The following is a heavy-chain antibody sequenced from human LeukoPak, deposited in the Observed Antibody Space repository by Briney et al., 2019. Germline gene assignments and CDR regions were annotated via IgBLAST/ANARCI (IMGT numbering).Heavy chain of an antibody. V-gene: IGHV4-30-4*01. CDR2: IYYSGST. Sequence: SQTLSLTCTVSGGSISSGDYYWSWIRPPPGRGPEWIGYIYYSGSTYSNPPLKRRVSISVDTSKSQFSLRLSAVSAADTAVYYCAREPRFLEWAYGMDVWGQGATVTVSS. J-gene: IGHJ6*02. D-gene: IGHD3-3*01. CDR1: GGSISSGDYY. CDR3: AREPRFLEWAYGMDV.